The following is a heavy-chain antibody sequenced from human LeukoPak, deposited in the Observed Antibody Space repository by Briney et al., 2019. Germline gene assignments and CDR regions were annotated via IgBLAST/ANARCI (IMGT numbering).Heavy chain of an antibody. V-gene: IGHV3-48*01. CDR2: ISSSSSTI. CDR3: ARDWPFDY. CDR1: GFTFSSYA. J-gene: IGHJ4*02. Sequence: PGRSLRLSCAASGFTFSSYAMSWVRQAPGKGLEWVSYISSSSSTIYYADSVKGRFTISRDNAKNSLYLQMDSLRAEDTAVYYCARDWPFDYWGQGTLVTVSS.